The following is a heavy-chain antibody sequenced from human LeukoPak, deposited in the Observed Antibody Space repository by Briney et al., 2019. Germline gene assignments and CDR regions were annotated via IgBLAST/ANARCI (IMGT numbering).Heavy chain of an antibody. CDR1: GGSISSSNW. CDR3: ARDADMSSWRGEYFQH. J-gene: IGHJ1*01. D-gene: IGHD6-13*01. Sequence: PETLSLTCAVSGGSISSSNWWSWVRQPPGKGLEWIGEIYHSGSTNYNPSLKSRVTISVDKSKNQFSLKLSSVTAADTAVYYCARDADMSSWRGEYFQHWGQGTLVTVSS. V-gene: IGHV4-4*03. CDR2: IYHSGST.